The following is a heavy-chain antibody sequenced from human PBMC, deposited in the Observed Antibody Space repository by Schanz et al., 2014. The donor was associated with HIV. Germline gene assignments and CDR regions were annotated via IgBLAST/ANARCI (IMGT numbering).Heavy chain of an antibody. CDR2: MRGSDDST. J-gene: IGHJ4*02. V-gene: IGHV3-23*04. Sequence: EVQLVESGGGVVQPGRSLRLSCAASGFTFSNFAMHWVRQAPGKGLEWVSGMRGSDDSTFYADSVKGRFTISRDNSKNTLYFQMNSLRAEDTAIYYCAKTSYGWYFDYWGQGTLVTVSS. CDR3: AKTSYGWYFDY. D-gene: IGHD6-19*01. CDR1: GFTFSNFA.